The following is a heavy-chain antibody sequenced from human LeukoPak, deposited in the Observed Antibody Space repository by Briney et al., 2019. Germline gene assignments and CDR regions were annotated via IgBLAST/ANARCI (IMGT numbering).Heavy chain of an antibody. CDR1: GFTFSSYW. J-gene: IGHJ4*02. Sequence: GGSLRLSCAASGFTFSSYWMHWVRQAPGKGLVWVSRINTDGTNTTYADSVKGRFTMSRDNAKSRLYLQMNSLRAEDTAVYYCARGYSGTYLVDYWGQGTLVTVSS. V-gene: IGHV3-74*01. D-gene: IGHD1-26*01. CDR2: INTDGTNT. CDR3: ARGYSGTYLVDY.